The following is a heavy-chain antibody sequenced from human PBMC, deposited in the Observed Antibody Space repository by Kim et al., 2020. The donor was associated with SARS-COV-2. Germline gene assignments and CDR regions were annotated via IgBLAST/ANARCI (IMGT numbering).Heavy chain of an antibody. D-gene: IGHD2-15*01. CDR2: EA. Sequence: EATNTPSFEGQVTISADKSINTAYLEWTSLKVSDTAIYYCARLGTTHFDNWGQGTLVTVSS. CDR3: ARLGTTHFDN. V-gene: IGHV5-51*01. J-gene: IGHJ4*02.